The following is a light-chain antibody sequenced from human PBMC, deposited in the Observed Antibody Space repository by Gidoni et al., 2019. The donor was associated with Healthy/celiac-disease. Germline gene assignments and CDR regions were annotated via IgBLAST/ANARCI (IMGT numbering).Light chain of an antibody. J-gene: IGKJ1*01. CDR2: KAS. Sequence: DIQMTQSPSTLSASVGDRVTITCRASQSISTWLAWYQQKPGKAPKPLIYKASSLERGVPSRFSGSGSGTEFTLTISSLQPDDFATYYCQQYNSYSWTFXQXTKVVIK. CDR1: QSISTW. CDR3: QQYNSYSWT. V-gene: IGKV1-5*03.